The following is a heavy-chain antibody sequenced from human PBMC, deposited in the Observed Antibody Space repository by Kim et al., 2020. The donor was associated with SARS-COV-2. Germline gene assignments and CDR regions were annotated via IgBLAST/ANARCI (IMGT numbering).Heavy chain of an antibody. CDR1: GFTFSSYD. J-gene: IGHJ6*02. V-gene: IGHV3-13*01. Sequence: GGSLRLSCAASGFTFSSYDMHWVRQATGKGLEWVSAIGTAGDTYYPGSVKGRFTISRENAKNSLYLQMNSLRAGDTAVYYCARAFRYSSSWPNYYYYGMDVWGQGTTVTVSS. D-gene: IGHD6-13*01. CDR3: ARAFRYSSSWPNYYYYGMDV. CDR2: IGTAGDT.